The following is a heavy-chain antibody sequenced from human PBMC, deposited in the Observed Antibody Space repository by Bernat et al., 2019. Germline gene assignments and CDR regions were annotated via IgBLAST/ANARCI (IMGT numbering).Heavy chain of an antibody. J-gene: IGHJ5*02. D-gene: IGHD2-21*01. V-gene: IGHV1-2*02. Sequence: QVQLVQSGAEVKKPGASVTVSCKASGYTFTYYYIYWVRQAPGQGLECMGWINPDTGDTNYAQKFQGRVTMTGDTSISTVYMELSRLTSDDAAVYYCAVVYFYGGGAWAPPNHWGQGTVVTVSS. CDR2: INPDTGDT. CDR1: GYTFTYYY. CDR3: AVVYFYGGGAWAPPNH.